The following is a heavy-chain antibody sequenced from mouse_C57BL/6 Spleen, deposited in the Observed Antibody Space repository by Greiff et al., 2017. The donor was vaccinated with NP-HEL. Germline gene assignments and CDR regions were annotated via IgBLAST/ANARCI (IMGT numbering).Heavy chain of an antibody. J-gene: IGHJ3*01. CDR1: GYTFNDYY. CDR2: INPNNGGT. CDR3: ARRYYRNYWFAY. D-gene: IGHD2-5*01. Sequence: EVQLQQSGPELVKPGASVKISCKASGYTFNDYYMNWVKQSHGKSLEWIGDINPNNGGTSYNQKFKGKATLTVDKSSSTAYMELRSRTSEDSAVYYCARRYYRNYWFAYWGQGTLVTVSA. V-gene: IGHV1-26*01.